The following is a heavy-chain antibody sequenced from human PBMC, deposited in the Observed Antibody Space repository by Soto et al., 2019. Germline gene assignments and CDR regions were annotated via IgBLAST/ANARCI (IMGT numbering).Heavy chain of an antibody. CDR3: ARGPRAPPPHDYGMDV. Sequence: SLRLSCAASGFTFSSHVMNWVRQAPGKGLEWVAAISGGGETTYYGDSVEGRFTMSRDNSKNTLYLQMNSLRAEDTAVYYCARGPRAPPPHDYGMDVWGQGTTVTVSS. CDR2: ISGGGETT. CDR1: GFTFSSHV. J-gene: IGHJ6*02. V-gene: IGHV3-23*01.